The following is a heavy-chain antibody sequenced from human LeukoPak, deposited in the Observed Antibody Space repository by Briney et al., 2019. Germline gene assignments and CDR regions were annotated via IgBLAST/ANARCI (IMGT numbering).Heavy chain of an antibody. CDR3: TRDRKGTYYGVLTGRDYFDY. CDR1: GYTFTSYG. CDR2: ISAYNGNT. J-gene: IGHJ4*02. V-gene: IGHV1-18*01. D-gene: IGHD3-9*01. Sequence: RASVKVSCKTSGYTFTSYGISWVRQAPGQGLEWMGWISAYNGNTNYAQKFQGRVTMDTDTSTSTAYMELRSLRSDDTAVYYCTRDRKGTYYGVLTGRDYFDYWGQGTLVTVSS.